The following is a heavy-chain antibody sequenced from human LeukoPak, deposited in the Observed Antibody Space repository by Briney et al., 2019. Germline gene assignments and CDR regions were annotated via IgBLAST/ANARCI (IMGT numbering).Heavy chain of an antibody. D-gene: IGHD4-11*01. V-gene: IGHV4-34*01. CDR3: ARGPAMTTVSYFDY. J-gene: IGHJ4*02. CDR1: GGSFSGYY. CDR2: INHSGST. Sequence: SETLSLTCAVYGGSFSGYYWSWIRQPPGKGLVWIGEINHSGSTNYNPSLKSRVTISVDTSKNQFSLKLSSVTAADTAVYYCARGPAMTTVSYFDYWGQGTLVTVSS.